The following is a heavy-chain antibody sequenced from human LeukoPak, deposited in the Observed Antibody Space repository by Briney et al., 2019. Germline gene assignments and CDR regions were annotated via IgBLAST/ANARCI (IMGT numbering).Heavy chain of an antibody. CDR1: GFTFSSYG. J-gene: IGHJ4*02. CDR2: IWYDGTNQ. CDR3: ARGARTYYFDY. V-gene: IGHV3-33*01. Sequence: GGSLRLSCAASGFTFSSYGMHWARQAPGKGLEWVAVIWYDGTNQYYADSVKGRFTISRDNSKNTVYLQMRSLRAEDTAVCYCARGARTYYFDYWGQGTLVTVSS.